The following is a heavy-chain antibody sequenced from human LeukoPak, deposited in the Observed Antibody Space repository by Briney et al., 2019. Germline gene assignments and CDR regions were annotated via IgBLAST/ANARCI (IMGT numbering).Heavy chain of an antibody. CDR3: ARLVWFGDSNIDH. CDR1: GFTFSSYG. V-gene: IGHV3-33*03. D-gene: IGHD3-10*01. J-gene: IGHJ4*02. Sequence: PGRSLRLSCAASGFTFSSYGMHWVRQAPGKGLEWVAFIRSDGSNKYYADSVKGRFTISRDNAKNSLYPQMNSLRAEDTAVYYCARLVWFGDSNIDHWGQGTLVTVSS. CDR2: IRSDGSNK.